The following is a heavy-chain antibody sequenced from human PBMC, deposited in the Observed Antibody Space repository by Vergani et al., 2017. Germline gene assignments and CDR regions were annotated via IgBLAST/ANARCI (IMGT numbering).Heavy chain of an antibody. CDR2: IIPIFGTA. J-gene: IGHJ6*02. D-gene: IGHD2-2*01. V-gene: IGHV1-69*13. Sequence: QVQLVQSGAEVKKPGSSVKFSCKASVGTFSSYAISWVRQAPGQGLEWMGRIIPIFGTANYAQKFQGRVTITADESTSTAYMELSSLRSEDTAVYYCARGLGYCSSTSCREGYYYYYGMDVWGQGTTVTVSS. CDR3: ARGLGYCSSTSCREGYYYYYGMDV. CDR1: VGTFSSYA.